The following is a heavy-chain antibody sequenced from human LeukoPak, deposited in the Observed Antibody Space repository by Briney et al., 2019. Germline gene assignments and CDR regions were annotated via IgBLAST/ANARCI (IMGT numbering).Heavy chain of an antibody. Sequence: GGSLRLSCTVSGFTVSSNFWSWVRQAPGKGLEWVSFIYSGGNTHYSDSVKGRFTLSRDNSKNTLYLQMNSLRAEDTALYHCARVLRLERPYYYYYMDVWGKGTTVTISS. CDR3: ARVLRLERPYYYYYMDV. CDR1: GFTVSSNF. J-gene: IGHJ6*03. CDR2: IYSGGNT. V-gene: IGHV3-53*01. D-gene: IGHD1-1*01.